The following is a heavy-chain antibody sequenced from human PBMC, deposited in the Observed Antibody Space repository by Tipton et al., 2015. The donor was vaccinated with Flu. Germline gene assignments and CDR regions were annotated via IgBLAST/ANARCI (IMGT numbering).Heavy chain of an antibody. CDR2: IYNNQYT. V-gene: IGHV4-4*09. CDR1: GGFFSSYY. D-gene: IGHD6-19*01. CDR3: ARAESSLWAGHYYGLDV. J-gene: IGHJ6*02. Sequence: TLSLTCTVSGGFFSSYYWNWVRQPPGRGLEWIGYIYNNQYTKYNPSLKSRVTISVDTSKNHFSLRLTSVTAADTALYFCARAESSLWAGHYYGLDVWGQGTTVTVSS.